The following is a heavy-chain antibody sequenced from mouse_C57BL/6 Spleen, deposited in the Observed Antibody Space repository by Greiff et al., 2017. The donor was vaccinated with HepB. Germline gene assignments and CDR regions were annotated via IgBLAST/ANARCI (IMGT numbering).Heavy chain of an antibody. Sequence: QVQLQQSGAELVRPGTSVKVSCKASGYAFTNYLIEWVKQRPGQGLEWIGVINPGSGGTNYNEKFKGKATLTADKSSSTAYMQLSSLTSEDSAVYFCASGATVVDYYAMDYWGQGTSVTVSS. V-gene: IGHV1-54*01. J-gene: IGHJ4*01. CDR3: ASGATVVDYYAMDY. CDR1: GYAFTNYL. CDR2: INPGSGGT. D-gene: IGHD1-1*01.